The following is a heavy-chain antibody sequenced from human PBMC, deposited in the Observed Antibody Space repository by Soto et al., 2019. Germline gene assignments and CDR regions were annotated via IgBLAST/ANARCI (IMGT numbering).Heavy chain of an antibody. Sequence: QVQLQESGPGLVKPSQTLSLTCTVSGGSMSSGDYYWSWLRQPPGKGLEWIGYIYHSGSTFYKSSLRSRVTISADKSKNQFSLKLSSVTAADTAVYYCARETSGAAFDIWGQGTMVIVSS. V-gene: IGHV4-30-4*01. J-gene: IGHJ3*02. CDR1: GGSMSSGDYY. CDR2: IYHSGST. CDR3: ARETSGAAFDI.